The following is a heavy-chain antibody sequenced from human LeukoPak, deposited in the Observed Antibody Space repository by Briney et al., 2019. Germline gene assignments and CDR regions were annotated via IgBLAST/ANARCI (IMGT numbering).Heavy chain of an antibody. CDR2: IYYSGGT. CDR3: ARRHSSPGAGWFDP. V-gene: IGHV4-59*01. D-gene: IGHD6-6*01. J-gene: IGHJ5*02. Sequence: SETLSLTCTVSGGSISSYYWSWIRQPPGKGLEWIGYIYYSGGTNYNPSLKSRVTISVDTSKNQFSLKLSSVTAADTAVYYCARRHSSPGAGWFDPWGQGTLVTVSS. CDR1: GGSISSYY.